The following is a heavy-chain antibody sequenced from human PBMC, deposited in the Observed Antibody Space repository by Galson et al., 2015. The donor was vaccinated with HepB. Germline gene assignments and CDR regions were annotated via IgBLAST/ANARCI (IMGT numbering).Heavy chain of an antibody. V-gene: IGHV5-51*03. CDR2: IYPGDSDT. CDR3: ASDYYDSSGGENYFDH. D-gene: IGHD3-22*01. CDR1: GYSFTNYW. Sequence: QSGAEVKKPGESLKISCKASGYSFTNYWIGWVRQMPGKGLEWMGIIYPGDSDTRYSPSFQGQVTISAEKSISTAYLHWSSLKASDTAMYYCASDYYDSSGGENYFDHWGQGTLVTVSS. J-gene: IGHJ4*02.